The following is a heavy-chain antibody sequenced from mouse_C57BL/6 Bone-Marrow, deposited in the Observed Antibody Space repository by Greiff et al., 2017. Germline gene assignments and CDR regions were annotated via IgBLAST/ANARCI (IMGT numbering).Heavy chain of an antibody. CDR2: ISYSGST. CDR3: ARGNYYAMDY. V-gene: IGHV3-8*01. J-gene: IGHJ4*01. Sequence: EVKLQESGPGLAKPSPSLSLPCSVTGYSITSDYWNWIRKFPGNKLEYMGYISYSGSTYYNPSLKSRISITLDTSTNQYYLQLTSVHTGDTATYYCARGNYYAMDYWGQGTSVTVSS. CDR1: GYSITSDY.